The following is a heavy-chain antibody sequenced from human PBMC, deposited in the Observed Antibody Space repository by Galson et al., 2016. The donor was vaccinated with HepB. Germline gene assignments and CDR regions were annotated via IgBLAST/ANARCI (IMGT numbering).Heavy chain of an antibody. V-gene: IGHV3-43*01. CDR3: ARAMGDAAMGTYYFDS. J-gene: IGHJ4*02. CDR1: GFTFDDYT. CDR2: ISWDGSIA. Sequence: SLRLSCAASGFTFDDYTMHWVRQRPGEGLQWVSLISWDGSIALYADSVEGRFTLSRDNSKNSLVLQMNSLNIEDSALYYCARAMGDAAMGTYYFDSWGQGTLVTVSS. D-gene: IGHD5-18*01.